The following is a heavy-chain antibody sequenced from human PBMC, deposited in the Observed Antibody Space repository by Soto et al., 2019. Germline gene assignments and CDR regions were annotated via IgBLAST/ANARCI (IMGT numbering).Heavy chain of an antibody. CDR1: EFTFSSYW. Sequence: EVQLEESGGGLVQPGGSLRVSCTASEFTFSSYWMHWVRQAPGKGLVWVSRINAHGSHTDYADSVKGRFTISRDNAKNTLFLQMNSLRAEDTAFYHCSRGSSGWPGVDYRGPGTLVTVSS. CDR2: INAHGSHT. V-gene: IGHV3-74*01. J-gene: IGHJ4*02. CDR3: SRGSSGWPGVDY. D-gene: IGHD6-19*01.